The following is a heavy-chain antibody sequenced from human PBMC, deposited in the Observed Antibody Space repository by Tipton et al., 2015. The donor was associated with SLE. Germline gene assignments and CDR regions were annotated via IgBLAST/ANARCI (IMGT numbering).Heavy chain of an antibody. CDR3: ARISPNYYYMDV. J-gene: IGHJ6*03. V-gene: IGHV5-10-1*01. D-gene: IGHD2-15*01. CDR1: GYSFTGYW. Sequence: QLVQSGAEVKKPGESLRISCKGSGYSFTGYWISWVRQMPGKGLEWMGKIDPSDSYTNYSPSFQGHVTISVDKSTNTAYLQWSSLRASDTAMYYCARISPNYYYMDVWGKGTTVTVSS. CDR2: IDPSDSYT.